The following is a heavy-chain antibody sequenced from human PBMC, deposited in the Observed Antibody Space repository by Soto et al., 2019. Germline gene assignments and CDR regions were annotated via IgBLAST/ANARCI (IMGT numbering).Heavy chain of an antibody. CDR2: ISGTAGRT. D-gene: IGHD4-4*01. V-gene: IGHV3-23*01. CDR1: GFIFTKNA. J-gene: IGHJ3*01. CDR3: WGRTVSSSWTVDV. Sequence: EVQVLESGGGLVQPGGSLRLSCAASGFIFTKNAMTWVRQAPGKGLEWLSGISGTAGRTYYADPVKGRFTISRDTSKNRVYLQMNSLRAEDTARYYCWGRTVSSSWTVDVWGRGTMVTVSS.